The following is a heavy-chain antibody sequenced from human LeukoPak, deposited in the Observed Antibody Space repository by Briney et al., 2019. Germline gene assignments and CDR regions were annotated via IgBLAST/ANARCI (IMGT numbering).Heavy chain of an antibody. J-gene: IGHJ3*02. CDR2: IYHSGST. V-gene: IGHV4-59*01. CDR1: GGSISSYY. Sequence: SETLSLTCTVSGGSISSYYWSWIRQPPGKGLEWIGYIYHSGSTNYNPSLKSRVTISVDTSKNQFSLKLSSVTAADTAVYYCAREGYCSGGSCYSYPADIWGQGTMVTVSS. D-gene: IGHD2-15*01. CDR3: AREGYCSGGSCYSYPADI.